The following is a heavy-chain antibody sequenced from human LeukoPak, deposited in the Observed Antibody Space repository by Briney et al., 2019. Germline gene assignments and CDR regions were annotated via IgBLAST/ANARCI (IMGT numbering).Heavy chain of an antibody. J-gene: IGHJ4*02. CDR3: ARHQRSSIAYYFDY. V-gene: IGHV4-59*11. D-gene: IGHD2/OR15-2a*01. CDR2: IYYSGST. Sequence: SETLSLTCTVSGGSISSHYWSWIRQPPGKGLEWIGYIYYSGSTNYNPSLKSRVTISVDTSKNQFSLKLSSVTAADTAVYYCARHQRSSIAYYFDYWGQGTLATVSS. CDR1: GGSISSHY.